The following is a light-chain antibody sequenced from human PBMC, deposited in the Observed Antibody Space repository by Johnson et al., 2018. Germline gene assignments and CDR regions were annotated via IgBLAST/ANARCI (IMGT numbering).Light chain of an antibody. CDR3: GTGDSSLSAGNV. J-gene: IGLJ1*01. CDR1: SSNIGNNY. V-gene: IGLV1-51*02. Sequence: QSVLTQPPSVSAAPGQKVTISCSGTSSNIGNNYVFWYQQLPGTAPKLLIYENNKRPSEISDRFSGSKSGTSATLGITGLQSGDEADYYCGTGDSSLSAGNVFGTGTKVTVL. CDR2: ENN.